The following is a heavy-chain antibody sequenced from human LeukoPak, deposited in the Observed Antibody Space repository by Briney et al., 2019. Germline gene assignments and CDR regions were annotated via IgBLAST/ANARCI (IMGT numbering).Heavy chain of an antibody. V-gene: IGHV1-69*05. CDR1: GGTSSSYA. D-gene: IGHD6-19*01. CDR3: ARATSPVAAPFDY. CDR2: IIPIFGTA. J-gene: IGHJ4*02. Sequence: GASVKVSCKASGGTSSSYAISWVRQAPGQGLEWMGRIIPIFGTANYAQKFQGRVTITTDESTSTAYMELSSLRSEDTAVYYCARATSPVAAPFDYWGQGTLVTVSS.